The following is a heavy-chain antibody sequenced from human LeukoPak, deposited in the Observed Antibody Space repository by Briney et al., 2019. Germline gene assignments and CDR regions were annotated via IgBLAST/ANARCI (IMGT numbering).Heavy chain of an antibody. J-gene: IGHJ6*02. CDR3: ARGDSGSPRHYYYYGMDV. CDR2: ISSSGSTI. Sequence: GSLRLSCAASGFTFRDYYMSWIRQAPGKGLEWVSYISSSGSTIYYADSVKGRFTISRDNAKNSLYLQMNSLRAEDTAVYYCARGDSGSPRHYYYYGMDVWGQGTTVTVSS. V-gene: IGHV3-11*01. CDR1: GFTFRDYY. D-gene: IGHD6-6*01.